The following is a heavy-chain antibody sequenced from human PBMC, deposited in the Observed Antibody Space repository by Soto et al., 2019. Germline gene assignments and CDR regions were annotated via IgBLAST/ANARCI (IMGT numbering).Heavy chain of an antibody. Sequence: QVQLVESGGGVVQPGRSLRLSCAASGFTFSSYGMHWVRQAPGKGLEWVAVIWYDGTNKYYADSVKGRFTISRDNSKNPLDLQMNSLRAEDTAVYYCARDRGAAAATRYYYGMDVWAQGTTVTVSS. CDR1: GFTFSSYG. J-gene: IGHJ6*02. CDR3: ARDRGAAAATRYYYGMDV. V-gene: IGHV3-33*01. D-gene: IGHD6-13*01. CDR2: IWYDGTNK.